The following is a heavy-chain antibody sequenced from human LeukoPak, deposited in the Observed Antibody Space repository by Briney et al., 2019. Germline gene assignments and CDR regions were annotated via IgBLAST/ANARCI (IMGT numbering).Heavy chain of an antibody. Sequence: ASVKVSCKASGYTFTSYYMHWVRQAPGQGLEWMGIINPSGGSTSYAQKFQGRGRITRDTSNGTVYMELSRLRYEDTAVYYCARGGGSGSYYKRNNYYYYGMDVWGQGTTVTVSS. CDR1: GYTFTSYY. J-gene: IGHJ6*02. CDR2: INPSGGST. D-gene: IGHD3-10*01. CDR3: ARGGGSGSYYKRNNYYYYGMDV. V-gene: IGHV1-46*03.